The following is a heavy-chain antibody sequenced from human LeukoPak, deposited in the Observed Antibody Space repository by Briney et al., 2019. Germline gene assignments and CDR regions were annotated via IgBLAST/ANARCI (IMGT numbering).Heavy chain of an antibody. CDR3: ARELRWQQFSSGQNWFDP. CDR1: GYSISSGYY. CDR2: LYHTGST. D-gene: IGHD5-24*01. Sequence: SETLSLTCTVSGYSISSGYYWGWIRQPPGKGLEWIGSLYHTGSTYYNPSLKSRVTISVDTSKNQFSLKLSSVTAADTAVYDCARELRWQQFSSGQNWFDPWGQGTLVTVSS. J-gene: IGHJ5*02. V-gene: IGHV4-38-2*02.